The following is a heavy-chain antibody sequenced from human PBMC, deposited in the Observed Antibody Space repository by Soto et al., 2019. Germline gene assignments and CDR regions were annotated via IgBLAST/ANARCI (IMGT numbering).Heavy chain of an antibody. CDR2: IIIIFGTT. J-gene: IGHJ5*02. D-gene: IGHD2-21*01. CDR1: GGTFSSHA. CDR3: AVDRGEIATILDP. V-gene: IGHV1-69*06. Sequence: QMQLVQSGAEVKKPGSSVKVSCKASGGTFSSHAISWVRQAPGQGLEWMGGIIIIFGTTNYAQKFQGRVTPTADKSSSPVQLELPSLRSEDSAIYFRAVDRGEIATILDPWGQGTLVTVSS.